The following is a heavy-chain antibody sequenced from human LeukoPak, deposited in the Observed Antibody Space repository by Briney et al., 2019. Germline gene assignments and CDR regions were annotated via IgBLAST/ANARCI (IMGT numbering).Heavy chain of an antibody. D-gene: IGHD2-15*01. Sequence: SETLSLTCTVSGGSISSYYWSWIRQPPGKGLEWIGYIYTSGSTNYNPSLKSRVTISVDTSKNQFSLKLSSVTAADTAVYYCARGLHCSGGSCYPGYFDYWGQGTLVTVSS. CDR2: IYTSGST. V-gene: IGHV4-4*09. J-gene: IGHJ4*02. CDR1: GGSISSYY. CDR3: ARGLHCSGGSCYPGYFDY.